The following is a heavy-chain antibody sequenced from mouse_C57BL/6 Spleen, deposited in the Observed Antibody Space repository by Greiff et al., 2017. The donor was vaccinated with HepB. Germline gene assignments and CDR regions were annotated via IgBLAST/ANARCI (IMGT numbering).Heavy chain of an antibody. CDR3: ARSLAMDY. V-gene: IGHV3-6*01. Sequence: VQLKESGPGLVKPSQSLSLTCSVTGYSITSGYYWNWIRQFPGNKLEWMGYISYDGSNNYNPSLKNRISITRDTSKNQFFLKLNSVTTEDTATYYCARSLAMDYWGQGTSVTVSS. J-gene: IGHJ4*01. CDR1: GYSITSGYY. CDR2: ISYDGSN.